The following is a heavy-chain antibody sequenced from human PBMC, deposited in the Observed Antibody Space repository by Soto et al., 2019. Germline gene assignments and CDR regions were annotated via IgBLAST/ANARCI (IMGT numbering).Heavy chain of an antibody. CDR1: GGSISTYY. V-gene: IGHV4-59*08. J-gene: IGHJ3*02. CDR2: VYYSGST. Sequence: QVQLQESGPGLVKPSETLSLTCTVSGGSISTYYWSWIRQPPGKRLEWIGNVYYSGSTTYNPSLKCRVTISVDTSRNQFSLMLTSVTAADTAVYYCAGTYYDSELGAFDMWGQGTMVSFSS. D-gene: IGHD3-22*01. CDR3: AGTYYDSELGAFDM.